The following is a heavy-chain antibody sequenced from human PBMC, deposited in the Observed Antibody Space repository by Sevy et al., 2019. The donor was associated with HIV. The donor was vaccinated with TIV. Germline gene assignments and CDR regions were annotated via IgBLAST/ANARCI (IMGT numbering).Heavy chain of an antibody. V-gene: IGHV3-49*03. CDR3: TRAEQYEYDRTSYYDCFDY. Sequence: GGSLRLSCTASGFTFGDYAVGWFRQAPGKGLEWVSFIRRRAFGGTIEYAASVKGRFTISKDDSKSTAYLQMNSLKTEDTAVYYCTRAEQYEYDRTSYYDCFDYWGQGTLVTVSS. D-gene: IGHD3-22*01. CDR1: GFTFGDYA. J-gene: IGHJ4*02. CDR2: IRRRAFGGTI.